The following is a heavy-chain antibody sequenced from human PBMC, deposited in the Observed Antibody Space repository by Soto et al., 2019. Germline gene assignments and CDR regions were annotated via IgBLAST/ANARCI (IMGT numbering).Heavy chain of an antibody. J-gene: IGHJ6*03. D-gene: IGHD2-2*01. Sequence: GESLKISRQGSGYSFTSYWIGWVRQMPGKVLEWMGIIYPGDSDTRYSPSFQGQVTISADKSISTAYLQWSSLKASDTAMYYCARKGACSSTSCYDSYYYYMDVWGKGTTVTVSS. CDR2: IYPGDSDT. V-gene: IGHV5-51*01. CDR3: ARKGACSSTSCYDSYYYYMDV. CDR1: GYSFTSYW.